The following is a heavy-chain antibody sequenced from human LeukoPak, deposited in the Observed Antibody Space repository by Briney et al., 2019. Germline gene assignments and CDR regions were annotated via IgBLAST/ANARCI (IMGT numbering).Heavy chain of an antibody. V-gene: IGHV1-46*01. Sequence: ASVKVSCKASGYTFTNYYMHWVRQAPGQGLEWMGLINPSGGYTNYAQKSQGRVTMTRDTSTSTVYMELSSLRSEDTAVYYCASPINYYDSEYFDYWGQGTLVTVSS. D-gene: IGHD3-22*01. CDR1: GYTFTNYY. J-gene: IGHJ4*02. CDR2: INPSGGYT. CDR3: ASPINYYDSEYFDY.